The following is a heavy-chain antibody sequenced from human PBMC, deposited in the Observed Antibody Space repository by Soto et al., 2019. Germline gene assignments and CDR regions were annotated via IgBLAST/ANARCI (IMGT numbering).Heavy chain of an antibody. D-gene: IGHD5-18*01. CDR1: GYTFTSYG. Sequence: QVQLVQSGAEVKKPGASVKVSCKASGYTFTSYGISWVRQAPGQGLEWMGWISAYNGNTNYAQKIQGRVTMTTDTSTSTAYMELRSLRSDDTDVYYCASSLLVGYGLEGESDWGQGTLVTVSS. J-gene: IGHJ4*02. CDR2: ISAYNGNT. V-gene: IGHV1-18*01. CDR3: ASSLLVGYGLEGESD.